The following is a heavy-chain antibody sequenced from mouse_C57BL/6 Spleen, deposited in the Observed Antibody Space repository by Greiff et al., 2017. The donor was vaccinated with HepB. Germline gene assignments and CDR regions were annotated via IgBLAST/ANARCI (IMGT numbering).Heavy chain of an antibody. CDR2: ISSGSSTI. CDR3: ARCFITTVVAYYYAMDY. CDR1: GFTFSDYG. D-gene: IGHD1-1*01. V-gene: IGHV5-17*01. Sequence: EVQLVESGGGLVKPGGSLKLSCAASGFTFSDYGMHWVRQAPEKGLEWVAYISSGSSTIYYADTVKGRFTISRDNAKNTLFLQMTSLRSEDTAMYYCARCFITTVVAYYYAMDYWGQGTSVTVSS. J-gene: IGHJ4*01.